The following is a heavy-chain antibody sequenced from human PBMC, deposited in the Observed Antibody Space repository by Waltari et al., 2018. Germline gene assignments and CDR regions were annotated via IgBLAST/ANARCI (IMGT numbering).Heavy chain of an antibody. D-gene: IGHD4-17*01. CDR1: SGSVSRYY. CDR3: ARSGDYAEYFQH. CDR2: VHVSGTT. J-gene: IGHJ1*01. V-gene: IGHV4-4*07. Sequence: QVQLQESGPGLVKPSETLSLICTVSSGSVSRYYWNWIRQSAGKGLEWIGHVHVSGTTKYNPSLRSRVTVSLDTSKNQFSLKLTSVTAADTAVYYCARSGDYAEYFQHWGLGTLPTVSS.